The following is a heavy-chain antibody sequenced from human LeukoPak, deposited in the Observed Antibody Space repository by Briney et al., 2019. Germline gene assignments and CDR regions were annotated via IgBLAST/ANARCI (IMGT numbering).Heavy chain of an antibody. J-gene: IGHJ3*01. CDR1: ENTFTNYY. CDR2: INPNGDLT. CDR3: ARDMSTRVTPISYAFDV. D-gene: IGHD4-23*01. V-gene: IGHV1-46*01. Sequence: ASVKVSCKASENTFTNYYMHWVRQAPGQGLEWLGIINPNGDLTNYAQTFQGRVTMTRDTSTTTLYMELSSLRSEDTAVYYCARDMSTRVTPISYAFDVWGQGTTVTVSS.